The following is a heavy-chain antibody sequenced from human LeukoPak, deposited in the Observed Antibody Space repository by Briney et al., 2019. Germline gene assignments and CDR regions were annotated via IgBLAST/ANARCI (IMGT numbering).Heavy chain of an antibody. CDR1: GYTFTGYY. D-gene: IGHD6-6*01. CDR2: INPNSGGT. CDR3: ARVGLVLFLGDAFDI. Sequence: VASVKVSCKASGYTFTGYYMHWVRQAPGQGLEWMGWINPNSGGTNYAQKFQGRVTMTRDTSISTAYMELSRLRSDDTAVYYCARVGLVLFLGDAFDIWGQGTMVTVSS. V-gene: IGHV1-2*02. J-gene: IGHJ3*02.